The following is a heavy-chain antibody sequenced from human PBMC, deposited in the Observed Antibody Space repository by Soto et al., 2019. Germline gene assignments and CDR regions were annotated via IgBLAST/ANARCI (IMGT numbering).Heavy chain of an antibody. V-gene: IGHV6-1*01. CDR2: TDDRAKWYN. CDR3: AKYSRVDCLHV. Sequence: QPFPLPCRVSGWSVSNNSATWYWLRQSPSRGLEWLGRTDDRAKWYNDYAVSVKSRITINPDTSKNQFSLQLNSVTPDDTAVYYCAKYSRVDCLHVWCQGTTV. D-gene: IGHD6-13*01. CDR1: GWSVSNNSAT. J-gene: IGHJ6*02.